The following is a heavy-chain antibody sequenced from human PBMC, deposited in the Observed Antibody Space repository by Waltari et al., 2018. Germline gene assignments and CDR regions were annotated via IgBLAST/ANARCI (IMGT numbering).Heavy chain of an antibody. Sequence: QVQLVESGGGVVQPGRSLRLSCAASGFTFSSYAMHWVRQAPGKGLEWVAVISYDGSNKYYADSVKGRFTISRDNSKNTLYLQMNSLRAEDTAVYYCARVWRGYSYGHFDYWGQGTLVTVSS. CDR3: ARVWRGYSYGHFDY. V-gene: IGHV3-30-3*01. CDR1: GFTFSSYA. D-gene: IGHD5-18*01. J-gene: IGHJ4*02. CDR2: ISYDGSNK.